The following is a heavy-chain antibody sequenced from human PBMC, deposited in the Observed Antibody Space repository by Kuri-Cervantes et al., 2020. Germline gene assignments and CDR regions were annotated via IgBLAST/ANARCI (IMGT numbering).Heavy chain of an antibody. CDR3: ARGHELLWFGEPIWGDAFDI. CDR2: IYYSGST. V-gene: IGHV4-39*07. J-gene: IGHJ3*02. CDR1: GGSISSSSYY. Sequence: GSLRLSCTVSGGSISSSSYYWGWIRQPPGKGLEWIGSIYYSGSTYYNPSLKSRVTISVDTSKNQFSLKLSSMTAADTAVYYCARGHELLWFGEPIWGDAFDIWGQGTMVTVSS. D-gene: IGHD3-10*01.